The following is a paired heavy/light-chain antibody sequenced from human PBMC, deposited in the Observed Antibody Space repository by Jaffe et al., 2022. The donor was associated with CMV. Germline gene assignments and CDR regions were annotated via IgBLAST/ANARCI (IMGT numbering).Heavy chain of an antibody. J-gene: IGHJ4*02. CDR2: ISSSSSYT. V-gene: IGHV3-11*06. Sequence: QVQLVESGGGLVKPGGSLRLSCAASGFTFSDYYMSWIRQAPGKGLEWVSYISSSSSYTNYADSVKGRFTISRDNAKNSLYLQMNSLRAEDTAVYYCVRIAVAGLRLDYWGQGTLVTVSS. CDR3: VRIAVAGLRLDY. D-gene: IGHD6-19*01. CDR1: GFTFSDYY.
Light chain of an antibody. V-gene: IGLV6-57*04. CDR1: SGSIASNY. CDR3: QSYDSSNPVV. J-gene: IGLJ3*02. CDR2: EDN. Sequence: NFMLTQPHSVSESPGKTVTISCTRSSGSIASNYVQWYQQRPGSAPTTVIYEDNQRPSGVPDRFSGSIDSSSNSASLTISGLKTEDEADYYCQSYDSSNPVVFGGGTKLTVL.